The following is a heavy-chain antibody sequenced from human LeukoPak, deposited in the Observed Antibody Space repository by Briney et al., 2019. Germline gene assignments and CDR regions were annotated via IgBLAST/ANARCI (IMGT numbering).Heavy chain of an antibody. V-gene: IGHV1-24*01. CDR1: GYTLTELS. D-gene: IGHD1-26*01. J-gene: IGHJ3*02. CDR2: FDPEDGET. CDR3: ATGSPPTSRINDAFDI. Sequence: ASVKVSCTVSGYTLTELSMHWVRQAPGKGLEWMGGFDPEDGETIYAQKFQGRVTMTEDTSTDTAYMELSSLRSEDTAVYYCATGSPPTSRINDAFDIWGQGTMVTVSS.